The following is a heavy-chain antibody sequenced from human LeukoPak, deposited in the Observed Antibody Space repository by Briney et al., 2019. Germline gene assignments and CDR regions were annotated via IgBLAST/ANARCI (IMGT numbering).Heavy chain of an antibody. CDR3: ARDGYDFWSGYYHFDY. CDR1: GYTFTSYY. J-gene: IGHJ4*02. V-gene: IGHV1-46*01. Sequence: GASVKVSCKASGYTFTSYYMHWVRQPPGQGLEWMGIINPSGGSTSYAQKFQGRVTMTRDMSTSTVYMELSSLRSEDTAVYYCARDGYDFWSGYYHFDYWGQGTLVTVSS. CDR2: INPSGGST. D-gene: IGHD3-3*01.